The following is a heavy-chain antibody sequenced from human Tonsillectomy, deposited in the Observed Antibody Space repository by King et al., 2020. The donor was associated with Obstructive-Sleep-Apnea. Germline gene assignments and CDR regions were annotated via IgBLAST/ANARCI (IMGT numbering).Heavy chain of an antibody. CDR1: GYTFTSYY. J-gene: IGHJ6*02. V-gene: IGHV1-46*03. D-gene: IGHD6-13*01. Sequence: VQLVESGAEVKKPGASVKVSCKASGYTFTSYYMHWVRQAPGQGLEWMGIINPSGGSTSYAQKFQGRVTMTRDTSTSTAYMELSSLRSEDTAVYYCARAHSSSWSYYYGMDVWGQGTTVTVSS. CDR2: INPSGGST. CDR3: ARAHSSSWSYYYGMDV.